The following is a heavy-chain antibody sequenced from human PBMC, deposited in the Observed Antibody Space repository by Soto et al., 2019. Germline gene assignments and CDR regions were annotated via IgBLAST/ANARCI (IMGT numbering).Heavy chain of an antibody. Sequence: ASVKVSCKASGYTFTNYATHWVRQAPGQRLEWMGWINAGNGSAKYSQKFQGRVTITRDTSASTAYMELSSLKSEETVMYYCARDHGGSYFPFFDYGGKATLVTVPQ. V-gene: IGHV1-3*01. D-gene: IGHD1-26*01. CDR3: ARDHGGSYFPFFDY. CDR1: GYTFTNYA. J-gene: IGHJ4*02. CDR2: INAGNGSA.